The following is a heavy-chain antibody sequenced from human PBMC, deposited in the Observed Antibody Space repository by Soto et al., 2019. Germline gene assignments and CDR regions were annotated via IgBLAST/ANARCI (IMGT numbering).Heavy chain of an antibody. Sequence: SETLSLTCAVSGYSISSGYYRGWIRQPPGKGLEWIGSIYHSGSTYYNPSLKSRVTISVDTSKNQFSLKLSSVTAADTAVYYCARDLKTYSSSWPFDYWGQGTLVTVS. CDR2: IYHSGST. CDR1: GYSISSGYY. D-gene: IGHD6-13*01. J-gene: IGHJ4*02. V-gene: IGHV4-38-2*02. CDR3: ARDLKTYSSSWPFDY.